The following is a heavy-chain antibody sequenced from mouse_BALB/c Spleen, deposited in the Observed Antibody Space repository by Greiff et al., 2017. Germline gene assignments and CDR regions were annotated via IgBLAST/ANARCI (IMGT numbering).Heavy chain of an antibody. V-gene: IGHV5-4*02. D-gene: IGHD2-3*01. Sequence: EVKLVESGGGLVKPGGSLKLSCAASGFTFSDYYMYWVRQTPEKRLEWVATISDGGSYTYYPDSVKGRFTISRDNAKNNLYLQMSSLKSEDTAMYYCARDDGYHAMDYWGQGTSVTVAS. CDR2: ISDGGSYT. CDR3: ARDDGYHAMDY. CDR1: GFTFSDYY. J-gene: IGHJ4*01.